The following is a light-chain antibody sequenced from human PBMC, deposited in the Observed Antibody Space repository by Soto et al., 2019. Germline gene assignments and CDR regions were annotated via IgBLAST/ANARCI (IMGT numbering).Light chain of an antibody. V-gene: IGKV3-20*01. CDR2: NAF. Sequence: EIVLTQSPGTLSLSPGERATLSCRASQSVRDSRLAWYQQKPGQGPRLLIYNAFSRVTGIPDRFSGSGSGTDFTLTISRLEPEDFVVYYCQQYGVSPMYTFGQGTKLEVK. CDR3: QQYGVSPMYT. CDR1: QSVRDSR. J-gene: IGKJ2*01.